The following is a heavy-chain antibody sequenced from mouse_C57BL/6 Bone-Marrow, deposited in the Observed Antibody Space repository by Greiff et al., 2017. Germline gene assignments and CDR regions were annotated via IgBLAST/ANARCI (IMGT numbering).Heavy chain of an antibody. D-gene: IGHD3-1*01. CDR2: IHPNSGST. V-gene: IGHV1-64*01. CDR3: ARCRGGAMDY. CDR1: GYTFTSYW. J-gene: IGHJ4*01. Sequence: VQLQQPGAELVKPGASVKLSCKASGYTFTSYWMHWVKQRPGQGLEWIGRIHPNSGSTNYNEKFKSKATLTVDKSSSTAYMQLSSLTSEDSAVYYCARCRGGAMDYWGQGTSVTVSS.